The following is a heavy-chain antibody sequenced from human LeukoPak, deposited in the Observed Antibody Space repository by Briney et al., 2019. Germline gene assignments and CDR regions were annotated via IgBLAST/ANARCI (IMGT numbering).Heavy chain of an antibody. V-gene: IGHV3-23*01. CDR3: AKDRSWGYYYAGMNV. CDR1: GFTFINYH. D-gene: IGHD7-27*01. J-gene: IGHJ6*02. CDR2: VSDDGKST. Sequence: GGSLRLSCAASGFTFINYHMNWVRQAPGEGLEWVSAVSDDGKSTYYADSVKGRFTISRDNSKNTLYLQMNSLGAEDTAIYYCAKDRSWGYYYAGMNVWGQGTRVTVSS.